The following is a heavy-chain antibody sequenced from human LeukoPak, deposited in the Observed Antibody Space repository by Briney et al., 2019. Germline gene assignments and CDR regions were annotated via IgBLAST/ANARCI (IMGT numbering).Heavy chain of an antibody. CDR1: GGSVSSYY. Sequence: PSETLSLTCAVDGGSVSSYYRSCIRQPPGKGLEWIGEINHCGSTNYNPSLKSRVTISVDTSKNQFSLKLSSVTAADTDVYYWATGPLGKEWFDPWGQGTLVTVSS. V-gene: IGHV4-34*01. CDR3: ATGPLGKEWFDP. D-gene: IGHD1-26*01. CDR2: INHCGST. J-gene: IGHJ5*02.